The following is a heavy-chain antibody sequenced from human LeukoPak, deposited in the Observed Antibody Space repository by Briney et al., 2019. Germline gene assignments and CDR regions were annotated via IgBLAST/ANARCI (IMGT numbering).Heavy chain of an antibody. D-gene: IGHD3-3*01. CDR3: ASGITIFGVVTLPLNY. CDR2: INPSGGST. J-gene: IGHJ4*02. V-gene: IGHV1-46*01. CDR1: GYTFTSYY. Sequence: ASVKVSCKASGYTFTSYYMHWVRQAPGQGLEWMGIINPSGGSTSYAQKFQGRVTMTRDTSTSTVYMELSSLRSEDTAVYYCASGITIFGVVTLPLNYWGQGTLVTVSS.